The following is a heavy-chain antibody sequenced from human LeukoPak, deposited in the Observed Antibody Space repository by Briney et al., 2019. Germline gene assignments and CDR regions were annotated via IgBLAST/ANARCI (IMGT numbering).Heavy chain of an antibody. CDR1: GYSISSGYY. CDR2: IYHSGST. CDR3: ARAASSTSWED. V-gene: IGHV4-38-2*02. Sequence: SETLSLTCTVSGYSISSGYYWGWIRQPPRKGLEWIGSIYHSGSTYYNPSLKSRVTISVDRSKNQFSLKLSSVTAADTAVYYCARAASSTSWEDWGQGTLVTVSS. J-gene: IGHJ4*02. D-gene: IGHD2-2*01.